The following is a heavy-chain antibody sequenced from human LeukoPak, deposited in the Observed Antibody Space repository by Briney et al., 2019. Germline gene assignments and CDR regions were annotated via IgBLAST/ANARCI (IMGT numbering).Heavy chain of an antibody. J-gene: IGHJ4*02. Sequence: PSETLSLTCTVSGGSISSYYWSWIRQPPGKGLEWIGYIYYSGSTNYNPSLKSRVTISVDTSKNQFSLKLSSVTAVDTAVYYCARGRRADFDYWGQGTLVTVSS. CDR3: ARGRRADFDY. CDR2: IYYSGST. CDR1: GGSISSYY. V-gene: IGHV4-59*01.